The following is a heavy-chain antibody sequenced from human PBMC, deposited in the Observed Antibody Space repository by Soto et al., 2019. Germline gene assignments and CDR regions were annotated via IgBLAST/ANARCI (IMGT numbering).Heavy chain of an antibody. J-gene: IGHJ4*02. V-gene: IGHV4-30-2*01. CDR2: LYHGGAT. CDR1: GGSINSGGYS. CDR3: ARAFTAMGIFDY. D-gene: IGHD6-13*01. Sequence: PSETLSLTCAVSGGSINSGGYSWSWIRQPPGKGLEWVGYLYHGGATYSNPSLKSRVSISVDWSKNQFSLKLNSVTVADTAVYYCARAFTAMGIFDYWGPGIPVTVSS.